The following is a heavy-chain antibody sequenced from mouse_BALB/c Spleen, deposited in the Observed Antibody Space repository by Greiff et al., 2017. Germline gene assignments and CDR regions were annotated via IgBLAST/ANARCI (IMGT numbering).Heavy chain of an antibody. J-gene: IGHJ1*01. D-gene: IGHD2-14*01. Sequence: EVQLQQSGAELVRPGALVKLSCKASGFNIKDYYMHWVKQRPEQGLEWIGWIDPENGNTIYDPKFQGKASITADTSSNTAYLQLSSLTSEDTAVYYCAEVRRGYFDVWGAGTTVTVSS. CDR3: AEVRRGYFDV. CDR1: GFNIKDYY. V-gene: IGHV14-1*02. CDR2: IDPENGNT.